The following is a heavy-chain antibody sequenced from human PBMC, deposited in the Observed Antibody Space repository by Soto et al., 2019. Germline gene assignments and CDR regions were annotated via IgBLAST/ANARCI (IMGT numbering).Heavy chain of an antibody. CDR2: ISAYNGNT. Sequence: VASVKVSCKASGYTFTSYGISWVRQAPGQGLEWMGWISAYNGNTNYAQKLQGRVTMTTDTSTSTAYMELRSLRSDDTAVYYCARDAEGSSGWYVIYYYGMDVWGQGTTVTVSS. CDR3: ARDAEGSSGWYVIYYYGMDV. J-gene: IGHJ6*02. V-gene: IGHV1-18*04. CDR1: GYTFTSYG. D-gene: IGHD6-19*01.